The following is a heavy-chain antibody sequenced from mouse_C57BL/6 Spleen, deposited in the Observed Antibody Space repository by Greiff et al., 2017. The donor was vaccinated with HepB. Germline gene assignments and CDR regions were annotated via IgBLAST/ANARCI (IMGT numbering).Heavy chain of an antibody. Sequence: EVMLVESGGGLVKPGGSLKLSCAASGFTFSDYGMHWVRQAPEKGLEWVAYISSGSSTIYYADTVKGRFTISRDNAKNTLFLQMTSLRSEDTAMYYCARGGLVCFDYWGKGTTLTVSS. CDR3: ARGGLVCFDY. V-gene: IGHV5-17*01. CDR1: GFTFSDYG. J-gene: IGHJ2*01. CDR2: ISSGSSTI.